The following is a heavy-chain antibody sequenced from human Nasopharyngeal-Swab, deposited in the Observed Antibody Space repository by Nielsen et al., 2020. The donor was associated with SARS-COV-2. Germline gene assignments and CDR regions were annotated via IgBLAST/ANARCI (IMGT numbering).Heavy chain of an antibody. J-gene: IGHJ4*02. V-gene: IGHV1-8*01. CDR2: MNLDSGDT. Sequence: ASVKVSCKTSGYTFASFDINWVRQATGRGLEWVGWMNLDSGDTHYAQEFQGKVTLTRDTSRSTAYMELSSLRSEDTAMYYCARDPNSSWLPLDYWGQGTLVTVSS. D-gene: IGHD6-13*01. CDR3: ARDPNSSWLPLDY. CDR1: GYTFASFD.